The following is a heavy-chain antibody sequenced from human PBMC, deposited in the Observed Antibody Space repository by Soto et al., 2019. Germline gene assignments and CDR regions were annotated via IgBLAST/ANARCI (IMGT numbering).Heavy chain of an antibody. CDR1: GYTFTNYG. Sequence: QVQLVQSGAEVKKPGASVTVSCKASGYTFTNYGFSWVRQAPGQGLEWMGWISGYNGNTKYAGKFQNRVTMTTDTPTNTAHMELRSLRSDDTAVYYCARGGQAPYYYYGMDVWGQGTAVTVSS. V-gene: IGHV1-18*01. CDR2: ISGYNGNT. CDR3: ARGGQAPYYYYGMDV. J-gene: IGHJ6*02.